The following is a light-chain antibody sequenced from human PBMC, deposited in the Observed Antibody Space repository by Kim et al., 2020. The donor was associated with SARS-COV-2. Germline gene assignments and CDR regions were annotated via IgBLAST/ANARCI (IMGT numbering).Light chain of an antibody. J-gene: IGKJ2*01. CDR3: QQYINWPFT. CDR1: QSVGTN. Sequence: EIVMTQSPATLSVSPGERATLSCRASQSVGTNLAWYQQKPGQAPRLLISGASTRATGIPARFSGSGSGTEFTLTISSLQSEDFAAYHCQQYINWPFTFGQGTKLEI. V-gene: IGKV3-15*01. CDR2: GAS.